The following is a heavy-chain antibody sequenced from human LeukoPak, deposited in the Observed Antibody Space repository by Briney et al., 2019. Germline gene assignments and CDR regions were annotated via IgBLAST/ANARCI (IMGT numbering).Heavy chain of an antibody. Sequence: SVKVSCKASGDTFSSSAITWVRQAPGQGLEWMGGIIPIFDTPNYAQNFQGRVTITADESTNTAYMELSSLRSEDTAVYYCARGSPPRRNYDSRGYYSYYFDYWGQGTLVTVSS. CDR1: GDTFSSSA. CDR3: ARGSPPRRNYDSRGYYSYYFDY. V-gene: IGHV1-69*13. D-gene: IGHD3-22*01. J-gene: IGHJ4*02. CDR2: IIPIFDTP.